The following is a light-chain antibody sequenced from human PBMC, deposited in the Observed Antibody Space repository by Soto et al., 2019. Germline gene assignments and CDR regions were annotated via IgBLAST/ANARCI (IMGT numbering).Light chain of an antibody. Sequence: DIQMTQSPSSLSASVGDRVTITCRASQTISSYLNWYQQKPGKAPKLVIYAASSLQSGVPSRFSGRGSGTDFTLTISSLQPEDFATYYCQQSYSTPLGFGPGTKVHIK. CDR3: QQSYSTPLG. J-gene: IGKJ3*01. V-gene: IGKV1-39*01. CDR1: QTISSY. CDR2: AAS.